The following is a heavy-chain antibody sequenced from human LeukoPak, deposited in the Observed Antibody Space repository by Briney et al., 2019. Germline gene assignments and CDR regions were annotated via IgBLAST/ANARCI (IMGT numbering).Heavy chain of an antibody. J-gene: IGHJ4*02. V-gene: IGHV4-39*01. D-gene: IGHD5-18*01. CDR1: GGSISSSSAY. Sequence: ASETLTLTCTVSGGSISSSSAYWVWIRQPPGKGLEWIGSIYYSKNTYYNPSLKSRVTISADTSKNQFSLTLGSVSATDTAVYYCVSPRGFSYGYFDYWGQGTLVTVSS. CDR2: IYYSKNT. CDR3: VSPRGFSYGYFDY.